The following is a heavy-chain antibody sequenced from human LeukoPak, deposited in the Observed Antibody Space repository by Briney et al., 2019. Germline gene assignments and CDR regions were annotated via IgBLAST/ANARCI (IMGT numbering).Heavy chain of an antibody. CDR3: ARHPADY. Sequence: MPSETLSLTCSVSGGSTNSGIYYWSWIRQPPGKGLEWIGYIFHSGSTNYNPSLKSRVTISVDTSRNQFSLKLSSVTAADTAVYYCARHPADYWGQGTLVTVSS. CDR1: GGSTNSGIYY. CDR2: IFHSGST. V-gene: IGHV4-61*01. J-gene: IGHJ4*02.